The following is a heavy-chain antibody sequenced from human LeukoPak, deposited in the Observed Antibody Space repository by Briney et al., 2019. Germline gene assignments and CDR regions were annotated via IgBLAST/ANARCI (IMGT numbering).Heavy chain of an antibody. CDR1: GFTVSGNY. J-gene: IGHJ4*02. D-gene: IGHD7-27*01. CDR3: ARDIPNNWGLGY. Sequence: GGSLRLSCAASGFTVSGNYMSWVRQAPGKGLEWVSTIYSGGGTYYVDSVTGRFTVSRGTSKNTLYLQMNSLRAEDTAVYYCARDIPNNWGLGYWGQGTLVTVPS. CDR2: IYSGGGT. V-gene: IGHV3-66*01.